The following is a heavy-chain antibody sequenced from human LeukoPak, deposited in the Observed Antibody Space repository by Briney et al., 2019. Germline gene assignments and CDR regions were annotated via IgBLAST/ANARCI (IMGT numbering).Heavy chain of an antibody. D-gene: IGHD3-10*01. Sequence: SETLSLTCTVSGGSISSYYWSWIRQPPGKGLEWIGEINHSGSTNYNPSLKSRVTISVDTSKNQFSLKLSSVTAADTAVYYCARARGQRYLSVKYYYYMDVWGKGTTVTVSS. V-gene: IGHV4-34*01. CDR3: ARARGQRYLSVKYYYYMDV. CDR1: GGSISSYY. J-gene: IGHJ6*03. CDR2: INHSGST.